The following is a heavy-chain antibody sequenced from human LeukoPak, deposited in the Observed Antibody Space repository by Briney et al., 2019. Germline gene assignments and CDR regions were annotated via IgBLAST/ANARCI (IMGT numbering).Heavy chain of an antibody. CDR3: ASQLIAAAGNDPYYYYYYMDV. V-gene: IGHV1-46*01. D-gene: IGHD6-13*01. CDR2: INPSGGST. CDR1: GYTFTSYY. Sequence: ASVKVSCKASGYTFTSYYMHWVRQAPGQGLEWMGIINPSGGSTSHAQKFQGRVTMTRDMSTSTVYMELSSLRSEDTAVYYCASQLIAAAGNDPYYYYYYMDVWGKGTTVTVSS. J-gene: IGHJ6*03.